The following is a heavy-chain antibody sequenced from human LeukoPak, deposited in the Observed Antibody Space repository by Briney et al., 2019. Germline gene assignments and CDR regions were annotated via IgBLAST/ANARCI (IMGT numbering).Heavy chain of an antibody. D-gene: IGHD4-17*01. V-gene: IGHV1-2*02. CDR1: GYTFTGYY. CDR2: INPNSGGT. Sequence: ASVKVSCKASGYTFTGYYMHWVRQAPGQGLEWMGWINPNSGGTNYAQKFQGRDTMTRDTSISTAYMELSRLRSDDTAVYYCARGSATVTANWFDPWGQGTLVTVSS. CDR3: ARGSATVTANWFDP. J-gene: IGHJ5*02.